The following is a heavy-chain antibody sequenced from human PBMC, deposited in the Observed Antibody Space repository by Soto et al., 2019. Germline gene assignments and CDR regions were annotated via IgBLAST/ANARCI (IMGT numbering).Heavy chain of an antibody. CDR2: IFSSGST. J-gene: IGHJ4*02. Sequence: SETLSLTCAVSGGSITSHYWIWIRQPPGKGLEWIGYIFSSGSTNYNPSLKGRVTISVDTSKNHFSLKLSSVTAADTALYYCARVGSSGWSPDYWGQGTLVTVSS. CDR1: GGSITSHY. V-gene: IGHV4-59*11. CDR3: ARVGSSGWSPDY. D-gene: IGHD6-19*01.